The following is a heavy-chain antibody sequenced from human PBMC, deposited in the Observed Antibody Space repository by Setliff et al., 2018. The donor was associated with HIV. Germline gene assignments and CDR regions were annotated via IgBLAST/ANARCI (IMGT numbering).Heavy chain of an antibody. J-gene: IGHJ4*02. CDR1: GFNWNNYA. CDR3: AKTPLY. CDR2: ISGSGGST. V-gene: IGHV3-23*01. Sequence: PGGSLRLSCAVSGFNWNNYAMSWVRQAPGKGLEWVSTISGSGGSTYYTDSVKGRFAISRDNSKNTLYLQMNSLRAEDTAVYYCAKTPLYWGQGTLVTVSS.